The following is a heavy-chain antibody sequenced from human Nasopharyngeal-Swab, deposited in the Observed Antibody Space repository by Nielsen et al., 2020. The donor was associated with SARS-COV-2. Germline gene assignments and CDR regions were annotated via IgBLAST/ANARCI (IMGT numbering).Heavy chain of an antibody. CDR2: INRDGSST. CDR3: ARPGSSGSYDAFDI. V-gene: IGHV3-74*01. CDR1: GFTFSSYW. J-gene: IGHJ3*02. D-gene: IGHD6-19*01. Sequence: GESLKISCAASGFTFSSYWMHWVRQAPGKGLVWVSRINRDGSSTRDADSVKGRFTISRDNAKNTLYLQMNSLRAEDTAVYYCARPGSSGSYDAFDIWGQGTMVTVSS.